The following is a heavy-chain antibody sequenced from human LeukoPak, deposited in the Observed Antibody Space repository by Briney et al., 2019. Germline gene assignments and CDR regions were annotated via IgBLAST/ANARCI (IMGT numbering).Heavy chain of an antibody. CDR2: IYYSGST. CDR1: GESMRTGGYY. CDR3: ARGDGSHSYAKGFDI. J-gene: IGHJ3*02. Sequence: SSQTLSLTCSVSGESMRTGGYYWTWIRQHPGKGLEWIGYIYYSGSTYYNPSLKDRISMSVDTSNNRFSVKLTAVTAADTAVYFCARGDGSHSYAKGFDIWGQGTLVTVSS. V-gene: IGHV4-31*03. D-gene: IGHD3-16*01.